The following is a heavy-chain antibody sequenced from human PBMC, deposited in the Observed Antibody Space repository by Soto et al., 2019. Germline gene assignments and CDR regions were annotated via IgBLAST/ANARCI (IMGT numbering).Heavy chain of an antibody. D-gene: IGHD3-10*01. CDR3: ATGTTLVRVTIKHFDS. J-gene: IGHJ4*02. CDR2: IKSRTDGGTT. CDR1: GFTFTNAW. V-gene: IGHV3-15*07. Sequence: EVQLVESGGGLVKPGGSLRLSCAASGFTFTNAWMPWVRQAPGKGLEWVGRIKSRTDGGTTVYAAPVKDRFTISRDDSKNTLLLQMSSLKAEDTAVYYCATGTTLVRVTIKHFDSWGQGTLVTGSS.